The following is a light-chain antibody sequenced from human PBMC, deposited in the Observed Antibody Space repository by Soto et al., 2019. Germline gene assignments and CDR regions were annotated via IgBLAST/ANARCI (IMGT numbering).Light chain of an antibody. CDR2: GAS. CDR3: QQYGSSPPLT. Sequence: DIVMTQSPGTLSLSPGERATLSCRASQSVSSSYLAWYQQKPGQAPRLLIYGASSRATGIPDRFSGSGSGTDFSLIISRLEPEDFAVYYCQQYGSSPPLTFGGGTKVEIK. V-gene: IGKV3-20*01. J-gene: IGKJ4*01. CDR1: QSVSSSY.